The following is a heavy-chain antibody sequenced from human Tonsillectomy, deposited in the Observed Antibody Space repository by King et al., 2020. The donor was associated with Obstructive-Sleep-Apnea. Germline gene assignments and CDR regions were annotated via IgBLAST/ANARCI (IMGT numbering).Heavy chain of an antibody. D-gene: IGHD5-24*01. J-gene: IGHJ6*02. CDR1: GGSISSTNW. V-gene: IGHV4-4*02. Sequence: VQLQESGPGLVKPSGTLSLTCAVSGGSISSTNWWSWVRQPPGKGLRWIGEIHHSGSTNYNPSLKSRVTISVEKSKNQISLKVTSVTAADTAVYYCARVTWRPYYYGMDVWGQGTTVTVSS. CDR3: ARVTWRPYYYGMDV. CDR2: IHHSGST.